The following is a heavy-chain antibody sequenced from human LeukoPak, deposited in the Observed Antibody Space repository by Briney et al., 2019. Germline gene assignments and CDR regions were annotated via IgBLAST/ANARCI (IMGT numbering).Heavy chain of an antibody. D-gene: IGHD1-14*01. CDR1: GYTFTGHG. V-gene: IGHV1-18*04. Sequence: ASVKVSCKASGYTFTGHGIIWVRQAPGQGLEWMGWISPYNGNTNYAQKFQGRVTMTTDTSTTTTYMELRSLRSDDTAVYHCARDLDSGGTTFRALNYWGQGTLVTVSS. J-gene: IGHJ4*02. CDR3: ARDLDSGGTTFRALNY. CDR2: ISPYNGNT.